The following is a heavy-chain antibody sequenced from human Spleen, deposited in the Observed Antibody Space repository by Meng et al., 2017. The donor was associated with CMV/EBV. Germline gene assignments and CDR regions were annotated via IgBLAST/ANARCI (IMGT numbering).Heavy chain of an antibody. D-gene: IGHD4-17*01. CDR2: ISGYNGHT. V-gene: IGHV1-18*01. CDR3: ARVNDYGDYATWFDP. J-gene: IGHJ5*02. Sequence: FSSYAISWVRQAPGQGHEWMGGISGYNGHTKYSEDFPGSVTMTTDTSTSTAYMELNSLRPDDTSLYCCARVNDYGDYATWFDPWGQGTLVTVSS. CDR1: FSSYA.